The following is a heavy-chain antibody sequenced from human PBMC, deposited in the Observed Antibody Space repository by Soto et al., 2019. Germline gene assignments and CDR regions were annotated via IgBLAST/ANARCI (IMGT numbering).Heavy chain of an antibody. CDR1: GFTFSGSA. J-gene: IGHJ4*02. CDR3: TRLLGYSRSSGTG. V-gene: IGHV3-73*01. D-gene: IGHD6-6*01. Sequence: PGGSLRLSCAASGFTFSGSAMHWVRQASGKGLEWVGRIRSKANSYATAYAASVKGRFTISRDDSKNTAYLQMNSLKTEDTAVYYCTRLLGYSRSSGTGWGQGTLVTVSS. CDR2: IRSKANSYAT.